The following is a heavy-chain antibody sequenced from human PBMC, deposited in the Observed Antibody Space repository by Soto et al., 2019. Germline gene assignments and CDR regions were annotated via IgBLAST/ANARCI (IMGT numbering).Heavy chain of an antibody. J-gene: IGHJ4*02. Sequence: QVQLQQWGAGLLKPSETLSLTCAVYGGSFSGYYWSWIRQPPGKGLEWIGEINHSGSTNYNPSLKSRVTISVDTSKNQFSLKLSSVTAADTAVYYCATRRDCSSTSCYFLDYWGQGTLVTVS. V-gene: IGHV4-34*01. CDR2: INHSGST. CDR1: GGSFSGYY. D-gene: IGHD2-2*01. CDR3: ATRRDCSSTSCYFLDY.